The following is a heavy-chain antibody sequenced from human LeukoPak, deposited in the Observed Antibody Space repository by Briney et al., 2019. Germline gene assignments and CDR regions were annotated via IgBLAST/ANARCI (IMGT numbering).Heavy chain of an antibody. Sequence: GGSLRLSCAASRFSFSAYPMGWVRRAPGKGLEWVSAISGSGGSTYYADSVKGRFTISRDNSKNTLYLQMNSLRAEDTAVYYCAKVARGFWSGYYDYWGQGTLVTVSS. CDR2: ISGSGGST. J-gene: IGHJ4*02. V-gene: IGHV3-23*01. CDR3: AKVARGFWSGYYDY. CDR1: RFSFSAYP. D-gene: IGHD3-3*01.